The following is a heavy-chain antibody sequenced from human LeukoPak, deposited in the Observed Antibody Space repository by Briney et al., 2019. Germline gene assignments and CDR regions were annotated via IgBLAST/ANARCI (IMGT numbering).Heavy chain of an antibody. Sequence: SVKVSCKASGGTFSSYAISWVRQAPGQGLEWMGGIIPIFGTANYAQKFQGRVTITTDESTSTAYMELSSLRSEDTAVYYCASNDFWSGSSLYYYHMDVWGKGTTVTVSS. CDR1: GGTFSSYA. CDR2: IIPIFGTA. J-gene: IGHJ6*03. V-gene: IGHV1-69*05. D-gene: IGHD3-3*01. CDR3: ASNDFWSGSSLYYYHMDV.